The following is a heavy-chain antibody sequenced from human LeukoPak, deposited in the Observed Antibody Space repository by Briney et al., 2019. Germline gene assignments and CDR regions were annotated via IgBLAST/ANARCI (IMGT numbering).Heavy chain of an antibody. V-gene: IGHV1-3*01. D-gene: IGHD1-26*01. CDR3: ARVTPSGSYWYYFDY. CDR1: GYTFTSYA. Sequence: ASVNVSCTASGYTFTSYAMNWVRQAPGQGLEWMGWINAGNGNTKYSQKFQGRVTITRDTSASTAYMELSSLRSEDTAVYYCARVTPSGSYWYYFDYWGQGTLVTVSS. J-gene: IGHJ4*02. CDR2: INAGNGNT.